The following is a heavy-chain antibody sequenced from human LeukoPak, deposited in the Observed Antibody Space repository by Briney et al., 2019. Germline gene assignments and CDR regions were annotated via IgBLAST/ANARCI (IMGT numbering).Heavy chain of an antibody. J-gene: IGHJ4*02. V-gene: IGHV4-59*01. CDR2: FSYSGRI. D-gene: IGHD6-13*01. CDR1: GGSISSYY. CDR3: ARERGVIAALYYFDY. Sequence: SQTLSLTCTVSGGSISSYYWTWIRQPPGKGLEWIGYFSYSGRINYNPSLKSRVTISVDTSKNQFSLKLNSVTAADTAVYYCARERGVIAALYYFDYWGQGILVTVSS.